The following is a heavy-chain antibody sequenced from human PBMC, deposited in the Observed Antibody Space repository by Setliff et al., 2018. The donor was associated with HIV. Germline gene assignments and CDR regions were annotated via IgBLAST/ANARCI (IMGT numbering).Heavy chain of an antibody. Sequence: SVKVSCKASGDTFRSSAISWVRQAPGQGLEWMGRIIPILATSNYTQKFQGRVTITADKSTRTAYMELSSLRSEDTAGYYCARDGWDYYGSGTYPPLYYFDSWGQGTLVTVSS. CDR2: IIPILATS. CDR1: GDTFRSSA. CDR3: ARDGWDYYGSGTYPPLYYFDS. V-gene: IGHV1-69*06. D-gene: IGHD3-10*01. J-gene: IGHJ4*01.